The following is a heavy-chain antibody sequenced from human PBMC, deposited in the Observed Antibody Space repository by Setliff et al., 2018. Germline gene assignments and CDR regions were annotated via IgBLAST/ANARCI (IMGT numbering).Heavy chain of an antibody. CDR1: GDPFNAYG. CDR3: ARGPSPTVTPSRLIYFYHMDV. V-gene: IGHV1-69*10. CDR2: IIPVLGMT. D-gene: IGHD4-17*01. J-gene: IGHJ6*03. Sequence: SVKVSCNASGDPFNAYGVSWVRQAPGQGLEWMGAIIPVLGMTDYAQKFQGRLTITADQSTTTVYMELSSLRFDDTALYYCARGPSPTVTPSRLIYFYHMDVWGTGTTVTVSS.